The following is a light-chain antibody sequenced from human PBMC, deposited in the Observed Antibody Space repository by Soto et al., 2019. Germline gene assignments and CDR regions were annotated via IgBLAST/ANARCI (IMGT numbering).Light chain of an antibody. CDR2: LGS. CDR1: QRVLNSNGYNY. CDR3: MQALQTPLT. V-gene: IGKV2-28*01. Sequence: EIVMTQSPLSLAVTPGDPASISCRSSQRVLNSNGYNYLDWYLQKPGQPPQLLIYLGSNRASGVPDRFSGSGSGTDFTLKISRVEAEDVGVYYCMQALQTPLTFGGGTKVEIK. J-gene: IGKJ4*01.